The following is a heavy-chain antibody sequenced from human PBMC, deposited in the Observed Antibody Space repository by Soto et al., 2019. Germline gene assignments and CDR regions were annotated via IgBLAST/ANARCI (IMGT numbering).Heavy chain of an antibody. V-gene: IGHV1-69*01. CDR1: GGTFSSYA. Sequence: QVQLVQSGAEVKKPGSSVKVACKASGGTFSSYAISWVRQAPGQGLECMGGIIPIFGTANYAQKFQGRVTITADESTSTGYMELSSLRSEDTAVYYCARHPGYGSGSEFDYWGQGTLVTVSS. CDR3: ARHPGYGSGSEFDY. J-gene: IGHJ4*02. D-gene: IGHD3-10*01. CDR2: IIPIFGTA.